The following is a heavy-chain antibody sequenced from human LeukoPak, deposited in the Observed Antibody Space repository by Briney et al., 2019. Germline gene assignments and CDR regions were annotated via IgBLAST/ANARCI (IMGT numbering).Heavy chain of an antibody. J-gene: IGHJ4*02. CDR3: VRGGSPPTSTWSLDE. CDR2: ISYNARHE. CDR1: GFTFSGFG. Sequence: GGSLSLSCVASGFTFSGFGMHWVRQAPGKGQEWVAVISYNARHEYYRDSVKGRFSISRDNSKNTVSLQMDSLTIEDTAVYYCVRGGSPPTSTWSLDEWGQGTLVSVSS. D-gene: IGHD2-2*01. V-gene: IGHV3-30*03.